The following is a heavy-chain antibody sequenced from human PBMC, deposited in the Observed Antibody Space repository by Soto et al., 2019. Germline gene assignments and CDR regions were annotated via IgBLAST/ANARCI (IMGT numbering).Heavy chain of an antibody. D-gene: IGHD1-26*01. V-gene: IGHV1-69*02. Sequence: QVQLVQSGAAVKKPGSSVKVSCKASGGTFSSYTISWVRQAPGQGLEWMGRIIPILSIANYAQKFQGRVTITADKSTSTAYMELSSLRSEDTAVYYCASMDVGATTDYYYGLDVWGQGTTVTVSS. J-gene: IGHJ6*02. CDR3: ASMDVGATTDYYYGLDV. CDR1: GGTFSSYT. CDR2: IIPILSIA.